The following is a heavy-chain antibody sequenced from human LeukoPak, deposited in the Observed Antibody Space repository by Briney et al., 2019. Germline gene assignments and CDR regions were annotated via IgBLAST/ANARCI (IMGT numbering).Heavy chain of an antibody. CDR2: MNSGGTTI. CDR3: IREVQVRASASLGL. J-gene: IGHJ4*01. V-gene: IGHV3-74*01. CDR1: GFSISGYW. D-gene: IGHD3-16*01. Sequence: PGGSLRLSCAASGFSISGYWMHWVRQAAGEGLVWVSRMNSGGTTINYADSMKGRFTISRDNVDNTLHLQMNSLRVEDTAVYYCIREVQVRASASLGLWGQGTLVTVSS.